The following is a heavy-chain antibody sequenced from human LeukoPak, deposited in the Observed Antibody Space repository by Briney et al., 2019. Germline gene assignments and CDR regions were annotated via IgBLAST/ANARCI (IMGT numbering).Heavy chain of an antibody. V-gene: IGHV1-8*01. CDR1: GYTFTSYD. CDR2: LNPNSGNT. J-gene: IGHJ4*02. CDR3: ARVYDSSGHYPIDY. Sequence: ASVKVSCKASGYTFTSYDVHWVRQATGQGLEWMGWLNPNSGNTGYSQKFQGRVTMTRNTSISTAYMELSSLRSEDTAVYYCARVYDSSGHYPIDYWGQGTLVTVSS. D-gene: IGHD3-22*01.